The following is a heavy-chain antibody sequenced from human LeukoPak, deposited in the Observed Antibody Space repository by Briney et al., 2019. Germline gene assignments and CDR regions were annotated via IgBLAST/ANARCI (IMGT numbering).Heavy chain of an antibody. CDR3: ARQASVVRGVIIPWFDP. Sequence: PSETLSLTCTVPGDSIRSSSYSWGWSRQPPGKGLEWIGTINYRGSPYDNPSLQSRVAMSVDTSKNQISLNLSSVTAADTAVYYCARQASVVRGVIIPWFDPWGRGTLVTVSS. D-gene: IGHD3-10*01. CDR1: GDSIRSSSYS. CDR2: INYRGSP. J-gene: IGHJ5*02. V-gene: IGHV4-39*01.